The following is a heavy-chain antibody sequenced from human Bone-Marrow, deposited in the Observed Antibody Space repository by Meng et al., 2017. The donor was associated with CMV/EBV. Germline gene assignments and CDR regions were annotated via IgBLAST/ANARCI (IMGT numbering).Heavy chain of an antibody. D-gene: IGHD4-23*01. V-gene: IGHV3-23*01. Sequence: GESLKISCAASGFTFSNYVMNWVRQAPGKGPEWVSSSSSSGGTTYYSDSVKGRFTISRDNSKNTLYMQMNSLRPEDTAVYYCAKDSPLFGSNTPYFDSWGQGTLVTVSS. CDR1: GFTFSNYV. CDR3: AKDSPLFGSNTPYFDS. J-gene: IGHJ4*02. CDR2: SSSSGGTT.